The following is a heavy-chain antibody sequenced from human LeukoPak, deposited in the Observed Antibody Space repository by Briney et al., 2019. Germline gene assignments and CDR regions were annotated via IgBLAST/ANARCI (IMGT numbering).Heavy chain of an antibody. J-gene: IGHJ4*02. CDR1: GGSISSYY. CDR2: IYYSGST. V-gene: IGHV4-59*01. D-gene: IGHD6-13*01. Sequence: SETLSLTCTVSGGSISSYYWSWIRQPPGKGLEWIGYIYYSGSTNYNPSLKSRVTISVDTSKNQFSLKLSSVTAADTAVYYCARGIIADFSDYWGQGTLVTVSS. CDR3: ARGIIADFSDY.